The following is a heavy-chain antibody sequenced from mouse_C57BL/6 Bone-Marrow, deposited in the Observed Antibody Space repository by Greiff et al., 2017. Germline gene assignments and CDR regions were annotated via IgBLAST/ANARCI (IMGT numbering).Heavy chain of an antibody. J-gene: IGHJ2*01. CDR3: ARSVIYFLDY. V-gene: IGHV1-85*01. D-gene: IGHD2-1*01. CDR2: IYPRDGST. Sequence: QVQLQQSGPELVKPGASVKLSCKASGYTFTSYDINWVKQRPGQGLEWIGWIYPRDGSTTYNEKFKGKATLTVDTSSNTADMELHSLTSEDSAVYFCARSVIYFLDYGGQGTTLTVSS. CDR1: GYTFTSYD.